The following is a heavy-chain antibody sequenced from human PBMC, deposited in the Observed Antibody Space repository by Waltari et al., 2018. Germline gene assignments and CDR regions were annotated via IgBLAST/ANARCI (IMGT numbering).Heavy chain of an antibody. J-gene: IGHJ4*02. V-gene: IGHV3-23*01. D-gene: IGHD4-17*01. Sequence: EVQLLESGGGLVQPGGSLRLSCAASGFTFSSYAMSWVRQAPGKGLEWVSAISGSVGSTYYADSVKGRFTISRDNSKNTLYLQMNSLRAEDTAVYYCAKVPDYGDYVFDYWGQGTLVTVSS. CDR1: GFTFSSYA. CDR3: AKVPDYGDYVFDY. CDR2: ISGSVGST.